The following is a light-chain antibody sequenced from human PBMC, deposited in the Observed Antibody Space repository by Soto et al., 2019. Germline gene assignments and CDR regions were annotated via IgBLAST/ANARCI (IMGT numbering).Light chain of an antibody. CDR1: QGIGVY. Sequence: DIQMTQSPSSLSASLGDRVTITCRASQGIGVYLAWFQQKPGNVPRLLIYAASTVQSGVPSRFSGSGSGTDFTLTISSLQPEDVATYYCQKYNSAPLTFGGGTKVEIK. CDR3: QKYNSAPLT. J-gene: IGKJ4*01. V-gene: IGKV1-27*01. CDR2: AAS.